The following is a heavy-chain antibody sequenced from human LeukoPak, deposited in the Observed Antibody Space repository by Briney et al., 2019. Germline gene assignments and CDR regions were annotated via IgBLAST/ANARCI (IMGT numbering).Heavy chain of an antibody. V-gene: IGHV4-59*01. Sequence: SETLSLTCTVSGVSISSYYWNWLRQPPGKGLEWIGYIYYSGSTNYNPSLKSRVTISVDTSTNQFSLKLSSVTAADTAVYYCARPPSDWGQGTLVTVSS. CDR1: GVSISSYY. J-gene: IGHJ4*02. D-gene: IGHD6-19*01. CDR2: IYYSGST. CDR3: ARPPSD.